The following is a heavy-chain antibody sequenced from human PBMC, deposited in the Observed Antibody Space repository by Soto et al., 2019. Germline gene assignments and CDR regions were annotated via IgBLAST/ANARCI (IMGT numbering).Heavy chain of an antibody. CDR1: GFTFSSCW. D-gene: IGHD1-26*01. CDR2: INSDGSST. V-gene: IGHV3-74*01. CDR3: ESGVGCSGSCLDY. Sequence: GGSLRLSCGAYGFTFSSCWMYWVRQAPGKGRVGVSRINSDGSSTNYSDSVKGRFTFSTDNARKQLNLQLNRLRAEXTAVHFCESGVGCSGSCLDYSDQAPLLNVSS. J-gene: IGHJ4*02.